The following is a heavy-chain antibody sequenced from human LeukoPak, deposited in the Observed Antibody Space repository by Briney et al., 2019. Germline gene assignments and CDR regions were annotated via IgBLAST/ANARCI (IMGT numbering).Heavy chain of an antibody. CDR3: ARHRPYYQLYIWFDP. CDR1: GGSFSGYY. V-gene: IGHV4-34*01. J-gene: IGHJ5*02. D-gene: IGHD2-2*01. Sequence: SETLSLTCAVYGGSFSGYYWSWIRQPPGKGLEWIGEINHSGSTNYNPSLKSRVTISVDTSKNQFSLKLSSVTAADTAVYYCARHRPYYQLYIWFDPWGQGTLVTVSS. CDR2: INHSGST.